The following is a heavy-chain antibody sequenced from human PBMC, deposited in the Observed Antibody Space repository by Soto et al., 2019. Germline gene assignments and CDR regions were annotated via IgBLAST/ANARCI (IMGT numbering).Heavy chain of an antibody. CDR2: INPSGGST. D-gene: IGHD2-15*01. V-gene: IGHV1-46*01. Sequence: QVQLVQSGAEVKKPGASVKVSCKASGYTFTSYHMHWVRQAPGQGLEWMGIINPSGGSTSYAQKVQGRVTMTRATSTSTVSMWLSSMTSVDTAVYYFARKGVVVVVAATQNYSSFGMDVWRQGTMVTVSS. CDR1: GYTFTSYH. CDR3: ARKGVVVVVAATQNYSSFGMDV. J-gene: IGHJ6*02.